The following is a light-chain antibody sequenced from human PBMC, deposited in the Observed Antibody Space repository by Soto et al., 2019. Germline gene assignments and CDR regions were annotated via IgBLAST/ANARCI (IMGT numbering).Light chain of an antibody. J-gene: IGLJ1*01. CDR3: SSHTGSSNFYV. V-gene: IGLV2-8*01. CDR1: RSDVGDFNH. CDR2: EVT. Sequence: QSALTQPPSASGSPGQSVTISCTGSRSDVGDFNHVSWYQQQPGKAPQLMIYEVTKRPSGVPDRFSGSKSGDTASLTVSGLQAEDEADYYCSSHTGSSNFYVFGSGTKVTVL.